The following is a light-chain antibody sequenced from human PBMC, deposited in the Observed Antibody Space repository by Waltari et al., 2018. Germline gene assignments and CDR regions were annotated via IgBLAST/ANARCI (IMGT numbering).Light chain of an antibody. CDR2: EVS. CDR3: SAYTGTSWV. Sequence: QSALTQPPSASGSPGQSVTISCTGTSSDVGAYTYVSWYQQHPGKAPQLRIFEVSDRPSGVPDRFSGSKSGNTASLTVSGLQADDEGDYYCSAYTGTSWVFGGGTKLTVL. V-gene: IGLV2-8*01. CDR1: SSDVGAYTY. J-gene: IGLJ3*02.